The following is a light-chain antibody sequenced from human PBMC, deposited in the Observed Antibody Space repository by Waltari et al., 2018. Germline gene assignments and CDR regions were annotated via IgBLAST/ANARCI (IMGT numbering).Light chain of an antibody. CDR3: QQSYT. CDR1: QRIREY. CDR2: GAS. Sequence: DIQITQSPSSLSASVGEKVTITFRASQRIREYLNWYQQKPGKAPKLLIYGASSLQSGVPSRFSGSGSGTEFTLSIPSLQPEDSATYYCQQSYTFGGGTKVEIK. V-gene: IGKV1-39*01. J-gene: IGKJ4*01.